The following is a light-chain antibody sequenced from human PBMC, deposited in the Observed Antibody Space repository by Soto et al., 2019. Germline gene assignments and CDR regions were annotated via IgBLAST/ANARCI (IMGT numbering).Light chain of an antibody. V-gene: IGKV3-11*01. J-gene: IGKJ1*01. CDR1: QPVSSH. CDR2: DVS. Sequence: ESVLTQSPATVSLSPGERATLSCRASQPVSSHLAWYQQKPGQAPRLLIYDVSNRATGIPARFSGSGSGTEFTLTISSLQPDDFATYYCQQYNSYSWTFGQGTKVEIK. CDR3: QQYNSYSWT.